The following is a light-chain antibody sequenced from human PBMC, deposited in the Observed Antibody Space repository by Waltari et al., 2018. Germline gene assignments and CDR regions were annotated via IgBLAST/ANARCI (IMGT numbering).Light chain of an antibody. CDR1: QSVSSY. V-gene: IGKV3-11*01. J-gene: IGKJ4*01. CDR3: YQHSSGLT. Sequence: VILTQSPATLSLSPGERATLSCRASQSVSSYLAWYQQKPGQAPRLLIHSASSRATGIPYRFSGSGSGTEFTLTISSLEPEDVGVYHCYQHSSGLTFGGGTKVEIK. CDR2: SAS.